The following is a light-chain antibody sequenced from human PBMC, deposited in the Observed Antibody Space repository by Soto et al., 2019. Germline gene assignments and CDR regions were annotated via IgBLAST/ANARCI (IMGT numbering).Light chain of an antibody. CDR1: QDISNY. CDR2: DAS. CDR3: QQYDNLPRLT. Sequence: DIQMTQSPSSLSASVGDRVTITCQASQDISNYLNWYQQRPGKAPKLLIYDASNLETGVPSRFSGSGAGKDFTFTISSLQPEDIATYYCQQYDNLPRLTFGGGTKVDIK. V-gene: IGKV1-33*01. J-gene: IGKJ4*01.